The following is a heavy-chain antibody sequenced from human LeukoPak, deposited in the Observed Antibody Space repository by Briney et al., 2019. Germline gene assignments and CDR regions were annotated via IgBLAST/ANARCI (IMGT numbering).Heavy chain of an antibody. Sequence: SQTLSLTCAISGDSVSSNSAAWNWIRQSPSRGLEWLGRTYYRSKWFNDYAESVKSRITINPDTSENQFSLQLHSVTPEDTAVYYCARDVWYSSSWYYFDYWGQGTLVTVSS. CDR3: ARDVWYSSSWYYFDY. CDR1: GDSVSSNSAA. CDR2: TYYRSKWFN. V-gene: IGHV6-1*01. J-gene: IGHJ4*02. D-gene: IGHD6-13*01.